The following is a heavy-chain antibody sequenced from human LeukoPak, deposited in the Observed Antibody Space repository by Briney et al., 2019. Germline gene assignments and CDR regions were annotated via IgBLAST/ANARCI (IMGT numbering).Heavy chain of an antibody. Sequence: ASVKVSCKASGYTFTGYYMHWVRQAPGQGLEWMGWINPNSGGTNYAQKFQGRVTMTRDTSISTAYMELSSLRSEDTAVYYCATVRLRFLEWLSQNYGMDVWGQGTTVTVSS. CDR2: INPNSGGT. V-gene: IGHV1-2*02. D-gene: IGHD3-3*01. CDR3: ATVRLRFLEWLSQNYGMDV. J-gene: IGHJ6*02. CDR1: GYTFTGYY.